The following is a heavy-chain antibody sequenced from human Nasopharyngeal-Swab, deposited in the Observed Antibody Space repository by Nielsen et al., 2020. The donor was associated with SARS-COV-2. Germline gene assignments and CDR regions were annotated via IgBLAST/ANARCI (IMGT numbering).Heavy chain of an antibody. Sequence: GESLKISCAASGFTFTSYPMNWVRQAPGKGLEWVSSISSSGTDISYTDSVKGRFTISRDSAKKSLYLQMNSLRAEDTAVYYCAREVPYSGHDDAFDLWGQGTMVTVSS. V-gene: IGHV3-21*01. CDR2: ISSSGTDI. J-gene: IGHJ3*01. D-gene: IGHD5-12*01. CDR1: GFTFTSYP. CDR3: AREVPYSGHDDAFDL.